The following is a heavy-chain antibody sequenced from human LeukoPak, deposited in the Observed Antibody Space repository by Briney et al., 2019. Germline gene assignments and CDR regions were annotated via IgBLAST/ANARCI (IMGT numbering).Heavy chain of an antibody. J-gene: IGHJ5*02. CDR1: GFTVSSNY. Sequence: PGGSLRLSCAASGFTVSSNYVSWVRQGRGKGREGVAGIYAAGNTYYADSVKGRFTISRDNSKNTLYLQMNSLGVEDMGVYYCAREARGHYYDSSGPDHWGQGTLVTVSS. D-gene: IGHD3-22*01. CDR2: IYAAGNT. V-gene: IGHV3-66*01. CDR3: AREARGHYYDSSGPDH.